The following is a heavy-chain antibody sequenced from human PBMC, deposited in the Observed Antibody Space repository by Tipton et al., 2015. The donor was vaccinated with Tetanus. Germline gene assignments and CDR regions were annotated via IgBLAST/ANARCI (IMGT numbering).Heavy chain of an antibody. CDR3: ARDQGGGRVARLNWFGP. Sequence: TLSLTCSVSGASISSGGCFWNWIRHRPGKGLEWIGYIYYSGSTFYNPSLKSRVTISVDTSNNQFSLRLRSVTAADTAVYYCARDQGGGRVARLNWFGPWGQGALVTVSS. D-gene: IGHD3-16*01. J-gene: IGHJ5*02. CDR1: GASISSGGCF. V-gene: IGHV4-31*03. CDR2: IYYSGST.